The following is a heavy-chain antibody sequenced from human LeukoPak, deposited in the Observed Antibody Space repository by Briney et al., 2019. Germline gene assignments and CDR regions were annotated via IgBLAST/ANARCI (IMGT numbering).Heavy chain of an antibody. Sequence: ASVKVSCKASGYSFTNYDINWVRQAPGQGLEWMGWMKPNSGDTGYAQKFQGRVTFSRNTSISTAYMELTNLRSEDTAVYYCARCDYDTTINPNWFDPWGQGILVTVSS. CDR1: GYSFTNYD. V-gene: IGHV1-8*03. D-gene: IGHD3-22*01. CDR2: MKPNSGDT. J-gene: IGHJ5*02. CDR3: ARCDYDTTINPNWFDP.